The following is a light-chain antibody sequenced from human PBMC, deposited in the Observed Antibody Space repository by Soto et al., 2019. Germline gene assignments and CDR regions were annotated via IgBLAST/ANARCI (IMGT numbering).Light chain of an antibody. CDR3: QQYYDWPIT. CDR2: GAP. V-gene: IGKV3-15*01. Sequence: EIVLTQSPGTLSLSPGERATLSCRASQSVTGSYLAWYQQKPGQAPRLLIYGAPTRATGIPARFSGSGSGTGFTLTISSLQSEDFAVYYCQQYYDWPITFGQGTRLEIK. J-gene: IGKJ5*01. CDR1: QSVTGSY.